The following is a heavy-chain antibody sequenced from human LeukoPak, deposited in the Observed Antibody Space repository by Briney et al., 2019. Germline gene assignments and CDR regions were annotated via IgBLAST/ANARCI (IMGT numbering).Heavy chain of an antibody. D-gene: IGHD1-26*01. V-gene: IGHV3-43*02. CDR3: ATWAFYHSLDV. J-gene: IGHJ6*02. CDR1: GFTFDAYA. CDR2: INKDGSAT. Sequence: PGGSLRLSCEASGFTFDAYAMHWVRQAPGKGLEWVSLINKDGSATYYADSVKGRFTISRDNSKNSLYLQMNSLRNEDTALYYCATWAFYHSLDVWGQGTTVTVSS.